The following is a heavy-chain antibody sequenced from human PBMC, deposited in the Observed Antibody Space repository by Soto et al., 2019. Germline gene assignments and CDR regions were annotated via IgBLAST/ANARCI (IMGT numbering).Heavy chain of an antibody. D-gene: IGHD2-15*01. Sequence: QVQLVQSGAEVKKPGASVKVSCKASGYTFTSYYMHWVRQAPGQGLEWMGIINPSGGSTSYAQKFQGRVIVTRDTSTSTVYMELSSLRSEDTAVYYCARVYCSGGSCYSIDYWGQGTLVTVSS. CDR1: GYTFTSYY. J-gene: IGHJ4*02. CDR2: INPSGGST. CDR3: ARVYCSGGSCYSIDY. V-gene: IGHV1-46*03.